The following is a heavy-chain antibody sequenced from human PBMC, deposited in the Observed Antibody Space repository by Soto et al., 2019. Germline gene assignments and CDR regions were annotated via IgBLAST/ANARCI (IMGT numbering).Heavy chain of an antibody. V-gene: IGHV1-2*04. Sequence: ASVKVSCKASGYSFTDYHIHWVRQAPGQGLEWLGRINPKSGGTSTAQKFQGWVTMTTDTSISTASMELTRLTSDDTAIYSCARGDSTDCSNGVCSFFYNHDMDVWGQGTTVTSP. J-gene: IGHJ6*02. CDR1: GYSFTDYH. CDR2: INPKSGGT. D-gene: IGHD2-8*01. CDR3: ARGDSTDCSNGVCSFFYNHDMDV.